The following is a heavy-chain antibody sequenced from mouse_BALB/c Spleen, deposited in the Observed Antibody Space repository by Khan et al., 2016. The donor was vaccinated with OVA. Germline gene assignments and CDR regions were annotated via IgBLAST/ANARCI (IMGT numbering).Heavy chain of an antibody. D-gene: IGHD1-1*01. CDR1: GDTFISYY. Sequence: QVRLQQSGLELVNPGASVKMSCKASGDTFISYYIHWVKQRPGQGLEWIGWIYPGDGRTKYNEKFKGKTTLTADKSSSTAYMLLSSLTSEDSAIYFCAISYDGSFWYFDVWGAGTTVTVSS. V-gene: IGHV1S56*01. CDR3: AISYDGSFWYFDV. J-gene: IGHJ1*01. CDR2: IYPGDGRT.